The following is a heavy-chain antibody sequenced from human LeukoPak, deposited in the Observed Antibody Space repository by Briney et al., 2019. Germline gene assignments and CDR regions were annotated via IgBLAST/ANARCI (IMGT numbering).Heavy chain of an antibody. V-gene: IGHV4-34*01. CDR2: INHSGRT. CDR1: GGTFSDYK. CDR3: ARDLD. J-gene: IGHJ4*02. Sequence: SETLSLTCAVYGGTFSDYKSRWSWIRQSPGKGLEWIGDINHSGRTNYNPSLKSRVTISVDTSKNQFSLKLSSVTAADTAVYYCARDLDWGQGTLVTVSS.